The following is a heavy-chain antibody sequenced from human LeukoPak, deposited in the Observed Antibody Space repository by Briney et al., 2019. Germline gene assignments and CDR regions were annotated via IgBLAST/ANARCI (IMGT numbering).Heavy chain of an antibody. CDR1: GGSISSGFYY. CDR3: ARDSYGYGFDP. CDR2: IYSSGTT. J-gene: IGHJ5*02. Sequence: SETLSLTCAVSGGSISSGFYYWNWIRQPAGKGLEWIGRIYSSGTTNYNPSLKSRVTISVDTSKNQFSLKLGSVTAADTAVYYCARDSYGYGFDPWGQGTLVTVSS. V-gene: IGHV4-61*02. D-gene: IGHD1-26*01.